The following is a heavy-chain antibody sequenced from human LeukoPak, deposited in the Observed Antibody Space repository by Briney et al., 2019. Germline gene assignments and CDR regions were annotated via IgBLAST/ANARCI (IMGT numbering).Heavy chain of an antibody. CDR2: IKQDGSEK. V-gene: IGHV3-7*01. CDR3: VKAGYDFWSGLDY. D-gene: IGHD3-3*01. Sequence: PGGSLRLSCAASGFTFSSYWMSWVRQAPGKGLEWVANIKQDGSEKYYVDSVKGRFTISRDNSNNALSLQMNSLRTEDTAVYHCVKAGYDFWSGLDYWGQGILVTVSS. CDR1: GFTFSSYW. J-gene: IGHJ4*02.